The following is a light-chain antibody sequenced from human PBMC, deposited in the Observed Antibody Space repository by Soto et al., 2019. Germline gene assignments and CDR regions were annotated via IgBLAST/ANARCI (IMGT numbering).Light chain of an antibody. Sequence: EIVLTQSPDTLSLSPGERATLSCRASQSVSGTYLAWYQHKPGQSPRLLIFGSSIRAAGIPDRFSGSGSGADFTLTVSRLEAEDFVVYYCQQYGTSPWTFGQGTKVEMK. CDR3: QQYGTSPWT. V-gene: IGKV3-20*01. J-gene: IGKJ1*01. CDR2: GSS. CDR1: QSVSGTY.